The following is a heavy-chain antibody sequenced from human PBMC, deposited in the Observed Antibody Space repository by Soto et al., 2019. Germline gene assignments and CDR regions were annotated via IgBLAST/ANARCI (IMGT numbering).Heavy chain of an antibody. V-gene: IGHV1-69*12. Sequence: QVQLVQSGAEVKKPGSSVKVSCKASGGTFSSYAISWVRQAPGQGLEWMGGIIPIFGTANYAQKFQGRVTITADESTGTAYMALSRLRFEDTAVYCCAAPGYSSSGGFYWGQGTLVPVSS. CDR1: GGTFSSYA. CDR3: AAPGYSSSGGFY. D-gene: IGHD6-13*01. CDR2: IIPIFGTA. J-gene: IGHJ4*02.